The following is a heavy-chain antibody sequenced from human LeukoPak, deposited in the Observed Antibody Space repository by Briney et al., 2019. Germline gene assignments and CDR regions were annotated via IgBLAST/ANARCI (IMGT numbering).Heavy chain of an antibody. CDR1: GYTFTGYY. V-gene: IGHV1-2*02. CDR2: INPNSGGT. CDR3: ARDGYFGFTYSWHSDY. Sequence: GASVKVSCKASGYTFTGYYMHWVRQAPGQGLEWMGWINPNSGGTNYAQKFQGRVTMTRDTSISTAYMELTSLRSDDTAVYYCARDGYFGFTYSWHSDYWGQGALVTVSS. D-gene: IGHD5-18*01. J-gene: IGHJ4*02.